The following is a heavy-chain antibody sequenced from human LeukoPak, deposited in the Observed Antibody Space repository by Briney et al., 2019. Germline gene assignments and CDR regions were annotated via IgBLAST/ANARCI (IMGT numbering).Heavy chain of an antibody. CDR2: ISNDGTTK. J-gene: IGHJ4*02. D-gene: IGHD1-1*01. Sequence: RGSLRLSCAGSGFTFSDYYMNWIRQAPGKGLEWVSYISNDGTTKYYADSVKGRITISRDNAKNSLYLQMNSLRAEDTAVYYCARKQATVPGDYWGQGTLVTVSS. CDR3: ARKQATVPGDY. CDR1: GFTFSDYY. V-gene: IGHV3-11*01.